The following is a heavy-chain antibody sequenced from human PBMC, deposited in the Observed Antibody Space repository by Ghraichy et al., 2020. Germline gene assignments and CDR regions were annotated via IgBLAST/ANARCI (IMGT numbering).Heavy chain of an antibody. J-gene: IGHJ4*02. V-gene: IGHV3-23*01. D-gene: IGHD6-19*01. CDR3: AKDLGQWLVSDYFDY. CDR1: GFTFSSYA. Sequence: LSLTCAASGFTFSSYAMSWVRQAPGKGLEWVSAISGSGGSTYYADSVKGRFTISRDNSKNTLYLQMNSLRAEDTAVYYCAKDLGQWLVSDYFDYWGQGTLVTVSS. CDR2: ISGSGGST.